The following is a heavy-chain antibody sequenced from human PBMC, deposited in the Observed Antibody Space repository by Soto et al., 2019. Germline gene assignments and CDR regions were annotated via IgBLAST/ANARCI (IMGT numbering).Heavy chain of an antibody. CDR3: ARAGMITFGGVIVPAYYFDY. Sequence: SETLSLTCTVSGGSVSSRNYYWSWIRQHPGKGLEWIGYIYYSGSTYYNPSLKSRVTISVDTSKNQFSLKLSSVTAADTAVYYCARAGMITFGGVIVPAYYFDYWGQGTLVTVSS. V-gene: IGHV4-31*03. CDR1: GGSVSSRNYY. CDR2: IYYSGST. J-gene: IGHJ4*02. D-gene: IGHD3-16*02.